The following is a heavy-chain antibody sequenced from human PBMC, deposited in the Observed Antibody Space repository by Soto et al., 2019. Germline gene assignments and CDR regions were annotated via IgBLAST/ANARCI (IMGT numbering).Heavy chain of an antibody. CDR3: TTEGNEKSGYYVGYSDH. V-gene: IGHV3-15*01. CDR2: IKSKIDGETT. CDR1: GFTFRNAW. Sequence: GGSLRLSCAASGFTFRNAWMIWVRQAPGKGLEWVGRIKSKIDGETTDYAIPVKGRFTISRDDSKNTLFLQMNSLKPEDTALYYCTTEGNEKSGYYVGYSDHWAQGTQVTGSA. D-gene: IGHD3-3*01. J-gene: IGHJ4*02.